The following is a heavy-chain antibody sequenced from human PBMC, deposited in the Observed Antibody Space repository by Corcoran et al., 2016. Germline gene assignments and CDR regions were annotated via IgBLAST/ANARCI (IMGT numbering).Heavy chain of an antibody. D-gene: IGHD1-26*01. CDR1: GGSISSYY. V-gene: IGHV4-59*01. CDR3: ARSDKWELLMDY. J-gene: IGHJ4*02. CDR2: IYYSGST. Sequence: QVQLQESGPGLVKPSETLSLTCTVSGGSISSYYWSWIRQPPGKGLEWFGYIYYSGSTNYNPSLKSRVTISVDTSKNQFSLKLSSVTAADTAVYSCARSDKWELLMDYWGQGTLVTVSS.